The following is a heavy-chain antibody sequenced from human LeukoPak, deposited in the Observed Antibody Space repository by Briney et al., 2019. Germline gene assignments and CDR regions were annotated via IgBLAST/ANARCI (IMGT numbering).Heavy chain of an antibody. CDR3: AGRQYSSSWYNGMDL. D-gene: IGHD6-13*01. Sequence: SETLSLTCTVSGGSISSYYWSWIRQPAGKGLEWIGRIYTSGSTNYNPSLKSRVTMSVDTSKNQFSLKLSSVTAADTAVYYCAGRQYSSSWYNGMDLWGQGTTVTVSS. J-gene: IGHJ6*02. V-gene: IGHV4-4*07. CDR2: IYTSGST. CDR1: GGSISSYY.